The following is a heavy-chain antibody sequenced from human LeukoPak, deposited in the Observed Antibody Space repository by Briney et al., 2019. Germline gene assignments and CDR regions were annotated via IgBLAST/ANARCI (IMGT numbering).Heavy chain of an antibody. V-gene: IGHV1-18*01. Sequence: GASVKVSCKASGYTFSSYGISWVRQAPGQGLEWMGWISAYNGNTHYARKLQGRVTMTTDTSTSTAYMELRSLRSDDTAVYYCARDRSAYDILTGYYYVADMDVWGKGTTVTVSS. CDR1: GYTFSSYG. J-gene: IGHJ6*03. CDR2: ISAYNGNT. CDR3: ARDRSAYDILTGYYYVADMDV. D-gene: IGHD3-9*01.